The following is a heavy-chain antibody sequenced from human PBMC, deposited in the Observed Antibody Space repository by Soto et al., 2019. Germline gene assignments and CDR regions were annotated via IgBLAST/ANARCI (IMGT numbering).Heavy chain of an antibody. CDR2: IYYSGST. CDR3: ARAPYSGYDLGTYYFDY. J-gene: IGHJ4*02. D-gene: IGHD5-12*01. CDR1: GGSISSYY. Sequence: LSLTCTVSGGSISSYYWSWIRQPPGKGLEWIGYIYYSGSTNYNPSLKSRVTISVDTSKNQFSLKLSSVTAADTAVYYCARAPYSGYDLGTYYFDYWGQGTLVTVSS. V-gene: IGHV4-59*01.